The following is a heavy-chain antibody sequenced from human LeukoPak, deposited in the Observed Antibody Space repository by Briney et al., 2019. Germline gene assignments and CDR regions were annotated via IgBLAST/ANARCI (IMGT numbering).Heavy chain of an antibody. J-gene: IGHJ4*02. CDR2: IRYDGSDK. V-gene: IGHV3-30*02. Sequence: GGSLRLSCVASGFTLSDYGMHWVRQAPGKGLEWVAFIRYDGSDKYYADSVRGRFTISRDNSKNTLYLQMNSLRVEDTAVYYCAKDRLVPGSVLDYWGQGTLVTVSS. CDR3: AKDRLVPGSVLDY. D-gene: IGHD6-19*01. CDR1: GFTLSDYG.